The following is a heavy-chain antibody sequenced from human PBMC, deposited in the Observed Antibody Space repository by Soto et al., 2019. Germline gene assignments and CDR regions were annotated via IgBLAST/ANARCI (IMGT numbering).Heavy chain of an antibody. D-gene: IGHD2-2*01. Sequence: VQLLESGGGLVQPGGSLRLSCAASGFTFSSYAMSWVCQAPGKGLEWVSAISGSAGSTYYADSVKGRFTISRDNSKNTLYLQMNSLRAEDTAVFYCTKDLWPYLPAGGQFDSWGQGTLVTVSS. CDR2: ISGSAGST. CDR1: GFTFSSYA. J-gene: IGHJ4*02. CDR3: TKDLWPYLPAGGQFDS. V-gene: IGHV3-23*01.